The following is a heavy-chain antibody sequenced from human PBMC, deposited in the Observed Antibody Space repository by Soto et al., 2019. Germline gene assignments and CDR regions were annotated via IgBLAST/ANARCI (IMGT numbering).Heavy chain of an antibody. CDR3: PLERYSRSSVFDY. V-gene: IGHV3-30-3*01. D-gene: IGHD6-13*01. Sequence: QVQLVESGGGVVQPGRSLRLSCAASGFTFSSYAMHWVRQAPGKGLEWVAVISYDGSNKYYADSVKGRFTISRDNSKNTLYLQMNSLRAEDTAVYYCPLERYSRSSVFDYWGQGTLVTVSS. CDR1: GFTFSSYA. J-gene: IGHJ4*02. CDR2: ISYDGSNK.